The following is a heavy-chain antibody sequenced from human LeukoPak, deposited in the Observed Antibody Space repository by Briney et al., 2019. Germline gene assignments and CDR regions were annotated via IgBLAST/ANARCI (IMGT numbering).Heavy chain of an antibody. V-gene: IGHV3-21*01. Sequence: PGGSLRLSCAASGFTFSSYSMNWVRQAPGKGLEWVSSISSSSSYIYYADSVKGRFTISRDNAKNSLYLQMNSLRAEDTVVYYCARDPPYDSSGYYCGQGTLVTVSS. CDR1: GFTFSSYS. J-gene: IGHJ4*02. CDR3: ARDPPYDSSGYY. D-gene: IGHD3-22*01. CDR2: ISSSSSYI.